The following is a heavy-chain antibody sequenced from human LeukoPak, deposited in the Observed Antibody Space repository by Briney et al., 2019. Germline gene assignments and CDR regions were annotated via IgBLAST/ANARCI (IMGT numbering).Heavy chain of an antibody. D-gene: IGHD3-9*01. CDR3: ATDISTHYFGS. V-gene: IGHV3-33*08. Sequence: GGSLRLSCAASGFTFRSHAMSWVRQAPGKGLEWVTFIWYDASNKYYAESVKGRFTISRDNSRNTVFLQMNSLRAEDTAIYYCATDISTHYFGSWGQGTLVTVSS. CDR1: GFTFRSHA. CDR2: IWYDASNK. J-gene: IGHJ4*02.